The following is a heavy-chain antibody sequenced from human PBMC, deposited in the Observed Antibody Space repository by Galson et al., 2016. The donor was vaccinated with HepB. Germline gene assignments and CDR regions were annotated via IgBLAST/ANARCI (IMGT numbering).Heavy chain of an antibody. D-gene: IGHD2-21*01. CDR1: GFTFHSYT. V-gene: IGHV3-23*01. CDR3: AKATPVVGSAYEY. J-gene: IGHJ4*02. Sequence: SLRLSCAASGFTFHSYTMGWVRQAPGKGLQWVSDITPAVDATYYAAPVTGRFTISRDNSRNTLYLQMNSLRVEDTAVYYCAKATPVVGSAYEYWGQGTLVTVSS. CDR2: ITPAVDAT.